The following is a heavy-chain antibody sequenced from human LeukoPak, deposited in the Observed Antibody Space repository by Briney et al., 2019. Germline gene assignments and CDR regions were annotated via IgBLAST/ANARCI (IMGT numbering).Heavy chain of an antibody. J-gene: IGHJ3*02. CDR3: ARHRETTVTTQADDAFDI. D-gene: IGHD4-17*01. CDR1: GYSFTSYW. CDR2: IYPGDSDT. V-gene: IGHV5-51*01. Sequence: GESLKISCKGSGYSFTSYWIGWVRQMPGKGLEWMGIIYPGDSDTRHSPSFQGQVTISADKSISTAYLQWSSLKASDTAMYYCARHRETTVTTQADDAFDIWGQGTMVTVSS.